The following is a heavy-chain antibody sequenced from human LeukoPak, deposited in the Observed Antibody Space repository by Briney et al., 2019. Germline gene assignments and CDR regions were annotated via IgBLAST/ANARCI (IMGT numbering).Heavy chain of an antibody. J-gene: IGHJ5*01. V-gene: IGHV4-59*08. CDR2: ICYSGST. D-gene: IGHD6-19*01. Sequence: SETLSLTRLGSGGSISNYCWSWLRQPPGKGLEWIGHICYSGSTNYNPPLKSRVIISVDRSKNQFSLKLISVTAADTAAYYCARHSPRRIAVAGTTWWFDPWGQGTLVTVSS. CDR1: GGSISNYC. CDR3: ARHSPRRIAVAGTTWWFDP.